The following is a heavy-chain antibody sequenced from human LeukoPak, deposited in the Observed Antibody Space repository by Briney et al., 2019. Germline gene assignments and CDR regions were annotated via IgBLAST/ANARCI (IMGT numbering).Heavy chain of an antibody. CDR3: ARSSYYYGSGSYYNDY. D-gene: IGHD3-10*01. V-gene: IGHV1-69*01. J-gene: IGHJ4*02. CDR2: IIPIFGTA. CDR1: GGTFSSYA. Sequence: SVKVSCKASGGTFSSYAISWVRQAPGQGLEWMGGIIPIFGTANYAQKFQGRVTITADESTSTAYMELSSLRSEDTAVYYCARSSYYYGSGSYYNDYWGQGTLVTVSS.